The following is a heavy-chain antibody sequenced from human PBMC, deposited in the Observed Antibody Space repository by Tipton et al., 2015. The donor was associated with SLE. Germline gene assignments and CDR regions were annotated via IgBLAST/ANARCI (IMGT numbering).Heavy chain of an antibody. CDR3: ARDSPYDSSGYYSDY. CDR2: IFYSGSFSGGST. J-gene: IGHJ4*02. CDR1: GGSISSTYY. Sequence: TLSLTCTVSGGSISSTYYWGWIRQPPGKGLEWIGSIFYSGSFSGGSTYYNPSLKSRVTISVDTSKNQFSLKLSSVTAADTAVYYCARDSPYDSSGYYSDYWGQGKQVTVSS. D-gene: IGHD3-22*01. V-gene: IGHV4-39*07.